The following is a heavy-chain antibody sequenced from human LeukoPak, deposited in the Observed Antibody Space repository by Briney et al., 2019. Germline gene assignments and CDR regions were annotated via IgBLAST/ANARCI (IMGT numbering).Heavy chain of an antibody. J-gene: IGHJ4*02. CDR1: GFTFSSYS. D-gene: IGHD2-2*01. CDR2: ISSSSSYI. CDR3: AREEGLGYCSSTSCYPGY. Sequence: GGPLRLSCAASGFTFSSYSMNWVRQAPGKVLEWVSFISSSSSYIYYADSVKCRFTIYSDNAKYSLYPQMNSPRAEGTAVYYGAREEGLGYCSSTSCYPGYWGQGTLVTVSS. V-gene: IGHV3-21*01.